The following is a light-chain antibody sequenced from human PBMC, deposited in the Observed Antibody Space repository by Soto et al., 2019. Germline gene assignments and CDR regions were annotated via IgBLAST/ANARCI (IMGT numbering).Light chain of an antibody. CDR2: DVS. J-gene: IGLJ1*01. V-gene: IGLV2-14*01. CDR3: SSYTSSSAYV. CDR1: SSDVGGYNY. Sequence: QSALTQPASVSGSPGQSITISCTGTSSDVGGYNYVSWYQQHPGKAPKLMIYDVSNRPSGVSNRFSGSKSGNTASLTISGLQAEDEGDYYCSSYTSSSAYVFGTWTKLTVL.